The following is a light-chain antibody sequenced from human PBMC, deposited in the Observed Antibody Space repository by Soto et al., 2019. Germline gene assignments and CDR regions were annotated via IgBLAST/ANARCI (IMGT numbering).Light chain of an antibody. Sequence: EIVFAQSPGTLSVSPGEIATLSCTASQSLRSNFLAWYQQKPGQAPRLLIYDASSRAAGIPDRFSGSGSGTDFTLTITRLEPEDFAVYHCQQYDGSPRTFGQGTKVDIK. CDR2: DAS. CDR3: QQYDGSPRT. J-gene: IGKJ1*01. V-gene: IGKV3-20*01. CDR1: QSLRSNF.